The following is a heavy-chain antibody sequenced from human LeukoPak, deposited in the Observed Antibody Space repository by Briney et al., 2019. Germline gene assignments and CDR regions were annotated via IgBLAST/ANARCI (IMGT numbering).Heavy chain of an antibody. CDR2: INWNGGST. D-gene: IGHD3-22*01. CDR3: ARWWDDSSGYYYYMDV. Sequence: SWGSLRLSCAASGFTFDDYGMSWVGQAPGKGLEWVSGINWNGGSTGYADSVKGRFTISRDNAKNSLYLQMNSLRAEDTALYYCARWWDDSSGYYYYMDVWGKGTTVTVSS. V-gene: IGHV3-20*04. CDR1: GFTFDDYG. J-gene: IGHJ6*03.